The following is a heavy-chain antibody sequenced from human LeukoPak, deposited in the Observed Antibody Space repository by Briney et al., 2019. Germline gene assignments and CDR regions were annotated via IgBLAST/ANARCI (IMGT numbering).Heavy chain of an antibody. J-gene: IGHJ4*02. V-gene: IGHV3-23*01. CDR2: ISGSGGST. CDR1: GFTFSSYA. Sequence: GGSLRLSCAASGFTFSSYAMSWVRQAPGKGLEWVSAISGSGGSTYYADSVKGRFTISRDNSKNTLYLQMNSLRAEDTAVYYCAKGASPHQLPPSYFDYWGQGTLVTVSS. CDR3: AKGASPHQLPPSYFDY. D-gene: IGHD2-2*01.